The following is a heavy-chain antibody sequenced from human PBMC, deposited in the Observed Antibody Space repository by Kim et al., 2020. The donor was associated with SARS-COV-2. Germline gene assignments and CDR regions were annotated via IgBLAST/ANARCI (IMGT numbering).Heavy chain of an antibody. D-gene: IGHD6-13*01. CDR3: TTDGYGMDV. CDR2: IKSKTDGGTA. V-gene: IGHV3-15*01. CDR1: GFTFSDIW. J-gene: IGHJ6*02. Sequence: GGSLRLSCAASGFTFSDIWMSWVRQAPGKGLEWLGRIKSKTDGGTADYATPVKGRFTISRDDSKNTQYLQMNSLKTEDTGVYYCTTDGYGMDVWGQGTTVTVSS.